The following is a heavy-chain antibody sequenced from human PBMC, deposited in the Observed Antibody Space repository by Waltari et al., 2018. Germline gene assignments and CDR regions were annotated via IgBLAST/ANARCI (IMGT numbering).Heavy chain of an antibody. V-gene: IGHV3-21*01. J-gene: IGHJ3*02. CDR3: ARRGPDDAFDI. Sequence: EVQLVESGGGLVKPGGSLRLSCAASGFTFSSYSMNWVRQAPGKGLEWVSSISSSSSYIYYADSVKGRFTISRDNAKNSLYLQMNSLRAEDTTVYYCARRGPDDAFDIWGQGTMVTVSS. D-gene: IGHD3-10*01. CDR2: ISSSSSYI. CDR1: GFTFSSYS.